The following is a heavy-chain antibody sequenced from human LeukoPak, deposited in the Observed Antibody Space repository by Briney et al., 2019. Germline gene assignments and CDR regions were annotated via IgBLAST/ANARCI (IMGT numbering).Heavy chain of an antibody. J-gene: IGHJ6*02. CDR3: TKDGRVASAINRPTYYYGMDV. CDR2: IISRGSYI. D-gene: IGHD5-18*01. V-gene: IGHV3-21*01. Sequence: GGSLRLSCAASGFTVSNYNKNWVRQAPGKGLEWVSCIISRGSYIYYADSVKGRFTISRDNADNSLYLQMNSLRAEDTAVYYCTKDGRVASAINRPTYYYGMDVWGQGTTVIVSS. CDR1: GFTVSNYN.